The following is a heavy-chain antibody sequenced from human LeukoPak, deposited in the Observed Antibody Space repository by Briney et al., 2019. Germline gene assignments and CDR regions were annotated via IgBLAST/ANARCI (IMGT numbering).Heavy chain of an antibody. Sequence: SVKVSCKASGSTFSSYAISWVRQAPGQGLEWMGRIIPILGIANYAQKFQGRVTITADKSTSTAYMELSSLRSEDTAVYYCARATYYYDSSGHYGMDVWGQGTTVTVSS. CDR1: GSTFSSYA. CDR3: ARATYYYDSSGHYGMDV. D-gene: IGHD3-22*01. CDR2: IIPILGIA. J-gene: IGHJ6*02. V-gene: IGHV1-69*04.